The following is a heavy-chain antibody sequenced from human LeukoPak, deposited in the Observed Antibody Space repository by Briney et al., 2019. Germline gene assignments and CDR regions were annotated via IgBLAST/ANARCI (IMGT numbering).Heavy chain of an antibody. Sequence: GGSLRLSCEASGFIFSDYAVSWVRQAPGKGLQWVSSISGLGGSRYYADSVRGRFTISRDNPKKTLYLQMNSLRADDTAVYYCAKGSDYGSETYFFPDYWGQGTLVTVSS. CDR2: ISGLGGSR. D-gene: IGHD4-17*01. CDR1: GFIFSDYA. V-gene: IGHV3-23*01. J-gene: IGHJ4*02. CDR3: AKGSDYGSETYFFPDY.